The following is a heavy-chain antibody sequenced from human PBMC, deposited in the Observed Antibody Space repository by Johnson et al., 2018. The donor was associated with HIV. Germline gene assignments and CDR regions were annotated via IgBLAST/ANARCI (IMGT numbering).Heavy chain of an antibody. CDR3: ASALCTWGAFDI. CDR2: IKQDGSET. CDR1: GFTLSRYW. Sequence: VQLVESGGGLVQSGGSLRLSCAASGFTLSRYWMSWVRQAPGKGLEWVANIKQDGSETYYVDAVKGRFTISRDNSKNTLYLQMNSLRAEDTAVYYCASALCTWGAFDIWGQGTMVTVSS. D-gene: IGHD2-8*01. V-gene: IGHV3-7*02. J-gene: IGHJ3*02.